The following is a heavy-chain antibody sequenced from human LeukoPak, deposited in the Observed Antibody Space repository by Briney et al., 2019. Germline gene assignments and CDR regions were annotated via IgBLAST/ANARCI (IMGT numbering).Heavy chain of an antibody. CDR1: GFTFDDYA. Sequence: GGSLRLSCAASGFTFDDYAMHWVRQAPGKGLEWASGISWNSGSIGYADSVKGRFTISRDNAKNSLYLQMNSLRAEDTALYYCAAQYSSSWYTYPSDYWGQGTLVTVSS. CDR2: ISWNSGSI. J-gene: IGHJ4*02. D-gene: IGHD6-13*01. V-gene: IGHV3-9*01. CDR3: AAQYSSSWYTYPSDY.